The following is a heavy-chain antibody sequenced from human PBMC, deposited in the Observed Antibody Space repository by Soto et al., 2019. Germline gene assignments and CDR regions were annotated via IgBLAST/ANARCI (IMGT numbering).Heavy chain of an antibody. CDR1: GFTFSSYE. V-gene: IGHV3-48*03. CDR3: ARVFSDSRVRMGDGCNVYWYLDI. D-gene: IGHD2-2*01. J-gene: IGHJ2*01. CDR2: ISSSGSTI. Sequence: EVQLVESGGGLVQPGGSLRLSCAASGFTFSSYEMNWVRQAPGKGLEWVSYISSSGSTIYYADSVKGRFTISRDNAKNSLYLQMKCLTAEDAAVYYCARVFSDSRVRMGDGCNVYWYLDIWRRGTLITVSS.